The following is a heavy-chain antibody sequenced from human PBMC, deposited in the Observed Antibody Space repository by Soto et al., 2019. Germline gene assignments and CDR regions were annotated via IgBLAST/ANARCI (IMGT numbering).Heavy chain of an antibody. CDR2: IYYSGST. J-gene: IGHJ4*02. CDR3: AGDISPKGITETRFYY. Sequence: PSETLSLTCTVSGGSISTGGYYWTWIRQHPGKGLEWIGYIYYSGSTYYNPSLKSRVTISVDTSKNQFSLKLSSVTAADTAVYYCAGDISPKGITETRFYYWGKETLVTVPS. V-gene: IGHV4-31*03. CDR1: GGSISTGGYY. D-gene: IGHD1-20*01.